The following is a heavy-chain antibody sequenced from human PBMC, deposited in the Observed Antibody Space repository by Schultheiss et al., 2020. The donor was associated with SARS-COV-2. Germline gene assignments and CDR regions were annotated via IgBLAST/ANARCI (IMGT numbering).Heavy chain of an antibody. CDR1: GGSISSYY. Sequence: SQTLSLTCTVSGGSISSYYWSWIRQPPGKGLEWIGYIYYSGSTNYNPSLKSRVTISVDTSKNQFSLKLSSVTAADTAVYYCARFYSSSWYYFDYSGQGTLVTVS. J-gene: IGHJ4*02. CDR2: IYYSGST. V-gene: IGHV4-59*01. D-gene: IGHD6-13*01. CDR3: ARFYSSSWYYFDY.